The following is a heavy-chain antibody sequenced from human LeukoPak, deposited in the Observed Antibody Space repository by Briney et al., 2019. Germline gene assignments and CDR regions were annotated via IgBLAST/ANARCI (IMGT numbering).Heavy chain of an antibody. J-gene: IGHJ3*02. Sequence: GGSLRLSCAASGFTFSSYGMHWVRQAPGKGLEWVAVIWYDGSNKYYADSVKGRFTISRDNSKNTLYLQMNSLRDDDRAVYYCARDGSPSYYSDSSGPRNAFDIWGQGTMVTVSS. CDR1: GFTFSSYG. CDR2: IWYDGSNK. D-gene: IGHD3-22*01. V-gene: IGHV3-33*01. CDR3: ARDGSPSYYSDSSGPRNAFDI.